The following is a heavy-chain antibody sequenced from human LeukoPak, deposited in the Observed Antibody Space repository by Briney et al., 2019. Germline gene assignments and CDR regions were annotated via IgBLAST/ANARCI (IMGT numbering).Heavy chain of an antibody. CDR1: GSTFSDYY. J-gene: IGHJ4*02. D-gene: IGHD1-26*01. Sequence: SGGSLRLSCAASGSTFSDYYMTWIRQAPGKGLEWVSYISSSGSTIYYADSVKGRFTISRDNAKNSLYLQMNSLRAEDTAVYYCARDPATHLFDYWGQGTLVTVSS. CDR3: ARDPATHLFDY. V-gene: IGHV3-11*04. CDR2: ISSSGSTI.